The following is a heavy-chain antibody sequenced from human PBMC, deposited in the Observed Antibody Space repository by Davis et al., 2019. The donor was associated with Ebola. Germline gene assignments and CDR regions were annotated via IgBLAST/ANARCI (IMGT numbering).Heavy chain of an antibody. V-gene: IGHV1-2*02. CDR1: GYTFTGYY. CDR3: ARGYCSGGSCYSVLDY. CDR2: INPNSGGT. J-gene: IGHJ4*02. D-gene: IGHD2-15*01. Sequence: ASVKVSCKASGYTFTGYYMHWVRQAPGQGLEWMGWINPNSGGTNYAQKFQGRVTMTRDTSISTAYMELSRLRSDDTAVYYCARGYCSGGSCYSVLDYWGQGTLVTVSS.